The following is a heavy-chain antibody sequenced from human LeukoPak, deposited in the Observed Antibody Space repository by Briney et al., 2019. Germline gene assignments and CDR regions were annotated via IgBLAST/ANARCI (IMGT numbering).Heavy chain of an antibody. D-gene: IGHD3-10*01. Sequence: GGSLRLSCAASGFTFSSYSMNWVRQAPGKGLEWVSSISSSSSYIYYADSVKGRFTISRDNAKNSLYLQMNSLRAEDTAVYYCARWGVVRKSHAFDIWGQGTMVTVSS. J-gene: IGHJ3*02. CDR3: ARWGVVRKSHAFDI. CDR2: ISSSSSYI. CDR1: GFTFSSYS. V-gene: IGHV3-21*01.